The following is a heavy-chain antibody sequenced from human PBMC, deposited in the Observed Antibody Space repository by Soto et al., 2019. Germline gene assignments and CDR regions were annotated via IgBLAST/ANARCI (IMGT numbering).Heavy chain of an antibody. J-gene: IGHJ6*02. Sequence: QVQLQESGPGLVKPSQTLSLTCTVSGGSISSGDYYWSWIRQPPGKGREWIGYIYYSGSTNYYPSLNIPISIALDPARPDSCLNLSSVTLVGSAVYCCARGRRVVGGVTLLSGRDGGGQGSTVTVSS. V-gene: IGHV4-30-4*01. CDR1: GGSISSGDYY. CDR3: ARGRRVVGGVTLLSGRDG. CDR2: IYYSGST. D-gene: IGHD3-10*01.